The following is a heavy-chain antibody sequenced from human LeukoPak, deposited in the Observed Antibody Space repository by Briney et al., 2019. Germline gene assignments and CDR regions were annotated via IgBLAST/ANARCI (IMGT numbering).Heavy chain of an antibody. CDR2: ISASWGRT. J-gene: IGHJ4*02. D-gene: IGHD2-2*01. Sequence: GGSLRLSRAASGVTLSSDVMSSARHAPGRGLECGSDISASWGRTHYADSVKGRFTIDSDNSKNTLYLQTNSLGAEDTAVHYCAKEGEVVPAAKGDYWGQGTLVTVSS. CDR1: GVTLSSDV. CDR3: AKEGEVVPAAKGDY. V-gene: IGHV3-23*01.